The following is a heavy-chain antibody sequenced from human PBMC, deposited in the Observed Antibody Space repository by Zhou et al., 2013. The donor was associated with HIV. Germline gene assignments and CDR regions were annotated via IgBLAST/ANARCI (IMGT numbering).Heavy chain of an antibody. D-gene: IGHD6-13*01. CDR3: ARGSRIVAFFDY. J-gene: IGHJ4*02. V-gene: IGHV1-2*02. CDR1: GGIFNNYG. Sequence: QVQLAQSGAEVKSPGSSVKVSCKSSGGIFNNYGISWVRQAPGQGLECMGWINPDSGGTNYAQKFQGRVTMTRDTSVNTVYMELSRLRSEDTAVYFCARGSRIVAFFDYWGQGTLVTVSS. CDR2: INPDSGGT.